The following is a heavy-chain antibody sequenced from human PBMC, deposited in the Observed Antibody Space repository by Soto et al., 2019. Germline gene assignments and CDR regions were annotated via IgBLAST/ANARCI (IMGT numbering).Heavy chain of an antibody. Sequence: PSETLSLTCTVSGGSISSYYWSWIRQPPGKGLEWIGYIYYSGSTNYNPSLKSRVTISVDTSKNQFSLKLSSVTAADTAVYYCARRYGYCFDYWGQGTLVTGSS. J-gene: IGHJ4*02. CDR2: IYYSGST. CDR3: ARRYGYCFDY. V-gene: IGHV4-59*08. CDR1: GGSISSYY. D-gene: IGHD2-2*03.